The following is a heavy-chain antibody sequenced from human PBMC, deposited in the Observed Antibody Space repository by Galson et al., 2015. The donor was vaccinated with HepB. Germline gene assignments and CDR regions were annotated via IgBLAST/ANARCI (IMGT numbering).Heavy chain of an antibody. CDR1: GGSISSYY. CDR2: IYYSGST. Sequence: ETLSLTCTVSGGSISSYYWSWIRQPPGKGLEWIGYIYYSGSTNYNPSLKSRVTISVDTSKNQFSLKLSSVTAADTAVYYCARVVGKVRGVISGGWFDPWGQGTLVTVSS. V-gene: IGHV4-59*01. D-gene: IGHD3-10*01. CDR3: ARVVGKVRGVISGGWFDP. J-gene: IGHJ5*02.